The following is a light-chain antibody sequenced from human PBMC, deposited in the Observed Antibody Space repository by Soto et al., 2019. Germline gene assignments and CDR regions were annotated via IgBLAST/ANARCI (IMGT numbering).Light chain of an antibody. CDR2: WAS. V-gene: IGKV4-1*01. J-gene: IGKJ1*01. CDR3: QQYYSTPPT. CDR1: QIVLYISNNKNY. Sequence: DIVMTQSPDSLSVSLGERATINFKSSQIVLYISNNKNYLAWYQQKPGQPPKLLIYWASTRESGVPDRFSGSGSGTDFTLTISSLQAEDVAVYYCQQYYSTPPTFGQGTKVDIK.